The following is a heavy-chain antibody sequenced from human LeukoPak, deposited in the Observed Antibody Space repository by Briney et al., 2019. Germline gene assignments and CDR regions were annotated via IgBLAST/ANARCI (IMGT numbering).Heavy chain of an antibody. Sequence: SETLSLTCAVYGGSFSGYSWSWIRQFPGKGLEWIGEIIHSGSSIYNPSLKSRVTISVDTSKNQFSLKLTSVTAADTAVYSCARSDKYYYGSGSYYIFDYWGQGTLVTVSS. J-gene: IGHJ4*02. D-gene: IGHD3-10*01. CDR2: IIHSGSS. CDR3: ARSDKYYYGSGSYYIFDY. CDR1: GGSFSGYS. V-gene: IGHV4-34*12.